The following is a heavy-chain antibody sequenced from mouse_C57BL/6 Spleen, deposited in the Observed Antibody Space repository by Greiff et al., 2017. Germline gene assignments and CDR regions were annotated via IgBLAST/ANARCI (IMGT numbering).Heavy chain of an antibody. CDR3: AREDWYFDV. V-gene: IGHV1-72*01. CDR2: IEPNIGGT. Sequence: QVQLQQPGAELVTPGASVKLSCKASGYTFTSYWMHWLQHRPGRGLEWIGAIEPNIGGTKYNENFKSKATLTVAKPSSTAYMQLSSMTSEDSAVYYCAREDWYFDVWGTGTTVTVSS. J-gene: IGHJ1*03. CDR1: GYTFTSYW.